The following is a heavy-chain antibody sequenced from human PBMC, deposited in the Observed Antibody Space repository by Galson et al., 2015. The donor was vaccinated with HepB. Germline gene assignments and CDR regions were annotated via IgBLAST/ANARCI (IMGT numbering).Heavy chain of an antibody. V-gene: IGHV3-23*01. D-gene: IGHD2-8*01. CDR1: GFTFSTYA. CDR3: AKDPMLVLSPAPSFGN. CDR2: ISGNGRST. J-gene: IGHJ4*02. Sequence: SLRLSCAASGFTFSTYAMSWVRQAPGKGLEWVSTISGNGRSTSYADSVTGRFTVSRDDSKNTLYLQMHGLRAEDTAVYYCAKDPMLVLSPAPSFGNWGQGTLVTVSS.